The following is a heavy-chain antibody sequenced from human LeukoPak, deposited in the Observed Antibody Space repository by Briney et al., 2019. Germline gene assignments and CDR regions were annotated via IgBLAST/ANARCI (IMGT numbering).Heavy chain of an antibody. CDR2: ISGSGGTT. CDR3: AKEEGYIYGLLDY. CDR1: GFTFSSYW. V-gene: IGHV3-23*01. J-gene: IGHJ4*02. Sequence: GGSLRLSCAASGFTFSSYWMSWVRQAPGKGLEWVSSISGSGGTTYYADSVKGRFTISRDNSKNTLYLQMNSLRAEDTAVYYCAKEEGYIYGLLDYWGQGTLVTVSS. D-gene: IGHD5-18*01.